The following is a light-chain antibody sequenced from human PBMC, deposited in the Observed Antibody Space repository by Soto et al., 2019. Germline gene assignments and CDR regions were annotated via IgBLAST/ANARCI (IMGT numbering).Light chain of an antibody. V-gene: IGLV2-23*01. CDR2: EGT. CDR1: SSDVVNDLL. J-gene: IGLJ3*02. Sequence: QSALTQPASVSGSPGQSITISCTGTSSDVVNDLLVSWYQQQPGKAHQLMIYEGTKRPAGVSNRFSGSKSGNSASLTISGLQAEDEADYYCCSYAGTSRAFGGGTKLTVL. CDR3: CSYAGTSRA.